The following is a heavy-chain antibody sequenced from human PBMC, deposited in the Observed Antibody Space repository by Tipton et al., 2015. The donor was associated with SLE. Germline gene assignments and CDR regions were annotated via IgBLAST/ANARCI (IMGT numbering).Heavy chain of an antibody. CDR2: IDHSGVT. CDR3: ARSGSYPYYYYYMDV. J-gene: IGHJ6*03. D-gene: IGHD1-26*01. CDR1: GRSFIGSY. Sequence: LRLSCAVYGRSFIGSYRTWIRQPPGKGLEWIGDIDHSGVTHYNPSLKSRVTISRDTSGNHFSLNLNSVTAADTAVYYCARSGSYPYYYYYMDVWGKGTTATVSS. V-gene: IGHV4-34*01.